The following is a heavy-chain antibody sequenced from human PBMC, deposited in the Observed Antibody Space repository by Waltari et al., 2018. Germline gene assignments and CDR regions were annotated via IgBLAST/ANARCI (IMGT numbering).Heavy chain of an antibody. V-gene: IGHV1-46*03. CDR1: GYTFTSYY. CDR3: ARDGGPRGLEWLSPAYYYYYYRDV. D-gene: IGHD3-3*01. Sequence: QVQLVQSGAEVKKPGASVKVSCKASGYTFTSYYMHWVRQAPGQGLEWMGIINPSGGSTSYAKKCQGRVTMTRDTATSTGYMELSSLRSEDTAVYYCARDGGPRGLEWLSPAYYYYYYRDVWGKGTTVTVSS. J-gene: IGHJ6*03. CDR2: INPSGGST.